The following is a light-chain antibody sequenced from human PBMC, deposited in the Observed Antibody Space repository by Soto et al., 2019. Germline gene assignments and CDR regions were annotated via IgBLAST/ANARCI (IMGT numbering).Light chain of an antibody. CDR1: QSISTY. CDR3: QQSSSIPIT. J-gene: IGKJ5*01. V-gene: IGKV1-39*01. Sequence: QMTQSPPSLSASVGDKVTITCRASQSISTYLNWYQQKRGRAPNLLIYGASSVQSGVPSRFSGSGSGTLFTLTISSLQPEDFATYYCQQSSSIPITFGQGTRLEIK. CDR2: GAS.